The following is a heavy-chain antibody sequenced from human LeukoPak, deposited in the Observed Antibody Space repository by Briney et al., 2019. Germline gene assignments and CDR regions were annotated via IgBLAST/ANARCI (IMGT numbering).Heavy chain of an antibody. V-gene: IGHV4-4*02. J-gene: IGHJ4*02. CDR3: AGLEGRYSTDWFYFFDY. D-gene: IGHD6-19*01. CDR2: MYLDGRT. CDR1: GGSISSLNL. Sequence: SGTLSLTCAVSGGSISSLNLWSWLRQSPGKGLEWVGEMYLDGRTNFHPSVRGRVTIFIDKPKNQLSLQLTSVTAADTAVYYCAGLEGRYSTDWFYFFDYWGQGALVTVSS.